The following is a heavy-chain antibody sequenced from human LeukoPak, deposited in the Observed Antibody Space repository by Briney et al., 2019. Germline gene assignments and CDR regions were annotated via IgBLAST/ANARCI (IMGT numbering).Heavy chain of an antibody. D-gene: IGHD4-17*01. Sequence: SETLSLTCTVSGGSISSYYWSWIRQPPGKGLEWIGYIYYSGSTNYNPSLKSRVTISVDTSKNQFSLKLSPVTAADTAVYYCARDAPDYGDYGMDVWGQGTTVTVSS. CDR2: IYYSGST. CDR3: ARDAPDYGDYGMDV. V-gene: IGHV4-59*01. CDR1: GGSISSYY. J-gene: IGHJ6*02.